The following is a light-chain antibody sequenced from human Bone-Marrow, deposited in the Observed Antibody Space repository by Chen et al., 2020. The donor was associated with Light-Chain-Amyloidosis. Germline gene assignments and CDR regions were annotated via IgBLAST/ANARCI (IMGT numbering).Light chain of an antibody. J-gene: IGKJ2*01. Sequence: DVRMTQSPSNLSASLGDRVTITCRASQSIVDYLAWYQQNPGKAPRLMISRASNLESGDPSRFVGSGSGTEFTLTISSLQPDDFATYYCQQYKIMAFTFGQGTELDLK. CDR3: QQYKIMAFT. CDR1: QSIVDY. CDR2: RAS. V-gene: IGKV1-5*03.